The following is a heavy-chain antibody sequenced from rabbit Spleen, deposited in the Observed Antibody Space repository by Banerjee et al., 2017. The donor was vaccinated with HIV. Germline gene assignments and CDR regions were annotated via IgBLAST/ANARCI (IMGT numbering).Heavy chain of an antibody. CDR2: IYAGSSGST. V-gene: IGHV1S40*01. J-gene: IGHJ4*01. CDR3: ARGLAVSGAVGGYANYFDL. Sequence: QSLEESGGDLVKPGTSLTLTCTASGFSFSSSYYMCWVRQAPGKGLECIACIYAGSSGSTYYASWAKGRFTISKTSSTTVTLQMTSLTAADTATYFCARGLAVSGAVGGYANYFDLWGPGTLVTVS. CDR1: GFSFSSSYY. D-gene: IGHD3-3*01.